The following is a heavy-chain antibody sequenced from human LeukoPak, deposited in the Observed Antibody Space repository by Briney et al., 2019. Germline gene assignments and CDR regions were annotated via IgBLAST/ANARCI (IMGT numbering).Heavy chain of an antibody. CDR1: GGSFSGYY. D-gene: IGHD3-10*01. CDR3: ATGDRDFDN. J-gene: IGHJ3*02. V-gene: IGHV4-59*10. Sequence: SETLSLTCAVYGGSFSGYYWSWMRQPAGKGLEWIGRIYISGNTNYNPSLKSRVTMSVDTSKNQLYLKLSSVTAADTAVYYCATGDRDFDNWGQGTMVTVSS. CDR2: IYISGNT.